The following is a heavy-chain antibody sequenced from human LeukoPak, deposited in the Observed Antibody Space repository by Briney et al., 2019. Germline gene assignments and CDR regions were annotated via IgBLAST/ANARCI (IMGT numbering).Heavy chain of an antibody. CDR3: ARDYEAVPVWDV. CDR1: GGTFSSYA. V-gene: IGHV1-69*04. CDR2: IIPILGIA. D-gene: IGHD6-19*01. Sequence: GASVKVSCKASGGTFSSYAISWVRQAPGQGLEWMGRIIPILGIANYAQKFQGRVTITADKSTSTAYIELSSLRSEDTAVYYCARDYEAVPVWDVWGQGTTVTVSS. J-gene: IGHJ6*02.